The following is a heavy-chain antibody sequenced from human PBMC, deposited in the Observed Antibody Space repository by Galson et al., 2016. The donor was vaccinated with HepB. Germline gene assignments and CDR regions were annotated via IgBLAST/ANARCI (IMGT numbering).Heavy chain of an antibody. CDR1: GDSVNSRFYY. CDR2: SRSSGST. D-gene: IGHD5-12*01. J-gene: IGHJ4*02. V-gene: IGHV4-39*07. CDR3: ARDFSRYSGYDSVVRFDY. Sequence: SETLSLTCTVSGDSVNSRFYYWGWIRQPPGKGLEWIGSSRSSGSTNYSPSLKSRATISVDTSKDQFSLRLNSVTAADTAVYYCARDFSRYSGYDSVVRFDYWGQGTLVTVSS.